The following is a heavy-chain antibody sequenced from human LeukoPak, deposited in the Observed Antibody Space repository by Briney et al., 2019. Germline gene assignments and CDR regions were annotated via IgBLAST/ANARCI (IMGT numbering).Heavy chain of an antibody. V-gene: IGHV3-53*01. Sequence: GGSLRLSCAASGFTVSSNYMSWVRQAPGKGLKWVSVIYSGGSTYYADSVKGRFTISRDNSKNTLYLQMNSLRAEDTAVYYCASRATVTTDRFWFDPWGQGTLVTISS. J-gene: IGHJ5*02. CDR1: GFTVSSNY. CDR2: IYSGGST. CDR3: ASRATVTTDRFWFDP. D-gene: IGHD4-11*01.